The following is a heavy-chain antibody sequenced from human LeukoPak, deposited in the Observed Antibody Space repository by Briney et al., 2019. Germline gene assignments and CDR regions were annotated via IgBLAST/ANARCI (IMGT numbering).Heavy chain of an antibody. CDR2: IRYDGSNK. CDR3: EASHDAFDI. J-gene: IGHJ3*02. V-gene: IGHV3-30*02. Sequence: GXSLRLSCAASGFTFSSYGMHWVRQAPGKGLEWVAFIRYDGSNKYYADSVKGPFTISRDNSKNTLYLPMNSLRAEDTAVYYCEASHDAFDIWGQGTMVTVSS. CDR1: GFTFSSYG.